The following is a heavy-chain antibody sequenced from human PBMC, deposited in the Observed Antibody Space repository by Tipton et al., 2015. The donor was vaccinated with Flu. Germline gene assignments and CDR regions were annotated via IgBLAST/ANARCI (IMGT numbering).Heavy chain of an antibody. CDR2: ISEDGSAT. D-gene: IGHD4-17*01. CDR3: ATALSRSDF. J-gene: IGHJ4*02. V-gene: IGHV3-74*01. Sequence: SLRLSCSVSGGSIRSYYWSWIRQAPGKGLVWVAHISEDGSATDYVDYVKGRFTISRDNAKKTLFLQMNSLGVEDTAVYYCATALSRSDFWGQGTLVTVSS. CDR1: GGSIRSYY.